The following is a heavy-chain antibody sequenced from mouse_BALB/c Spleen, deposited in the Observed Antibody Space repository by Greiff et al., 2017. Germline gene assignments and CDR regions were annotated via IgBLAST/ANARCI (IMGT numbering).Heavy chain of an antibody. CDR2: IDPENGNT. Sequence: EVQLHQSGAELVKPGASVKLSCTASGFNIKDTYMHWVKQRPEQGLEWIGWIDPENGNTIYDPKFQGKASITADTSSNTAYLQLSSLTSEDTAVYYCARRDDYAMDYWGQGTSVTVSS. D-gene: IGHD3-3*01. V-gene: IGHV14-3*02. CDR3: ARRDDYAMDY. J-gene: IGHJ4*01. CDR1: GFNIKDTY.